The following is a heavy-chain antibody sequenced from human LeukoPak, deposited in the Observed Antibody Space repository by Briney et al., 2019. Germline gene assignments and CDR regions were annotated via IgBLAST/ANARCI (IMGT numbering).Heavy chain of an antibody. CDR2: INPNSGGT. Sequence: ASVKVSCKASGYTFTGYYMHWVRQAPGQGLEWMGWINPNSGGTNYAQKFQGWVTMTRDTSISTAYMELSRLRSDDTAVYYCARDGDDYGANFDYWGQGTLVTVSS. V-gene: IGHV1-2*04. D-gene: IGHD4-17*01. J-gene: IGHJ4*02. CDR1: GYTFTGYY. CDR3: ARDGDDYGANFDY.